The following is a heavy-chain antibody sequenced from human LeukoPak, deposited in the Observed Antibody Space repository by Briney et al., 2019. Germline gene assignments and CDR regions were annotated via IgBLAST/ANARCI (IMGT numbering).Heavy chain of an antibody. J-gene: IGHJ5*01. Sequence: ASVKVSCKASGGTFSSYAISWVRQAPGQGLEWMGGIIPIFGTANYAQKFQGRVTITTDESTSTAYMELSSLRSEDTAVYYCARSVYYYDSSGYPYNWFDPWGQGTTVTVSS. D-gene: IGHD3-22*01. CDR1: GGTFSSYA. CDR2: IIPIFGTA. V-gene: IGHV1-69*05. CDR3: ARSVYYYDSSGYPYNWFDP.